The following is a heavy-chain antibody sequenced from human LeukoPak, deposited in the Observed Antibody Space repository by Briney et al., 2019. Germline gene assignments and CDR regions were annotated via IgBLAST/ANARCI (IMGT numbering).Heavy chain of an antibody. V-gene: IGHV3-64*01. Sequence: GGSLRLSCAASGFTFSSYAMHWVRQAPGKGLEYVSAISSNGGSTYYANSVKGKFTISRDNSKNTLYLQMGSLRAEDTAVYYCAAVVAGTYYYYGMDAWGQGTTVTVSS. J-gene: IGHJ6*02. CDR2: ISSNGGST. CDR1: GFTFSSYA. D-gene: IGHD2-15*01. CDR3: AAVVAGTYYYYGMDA.